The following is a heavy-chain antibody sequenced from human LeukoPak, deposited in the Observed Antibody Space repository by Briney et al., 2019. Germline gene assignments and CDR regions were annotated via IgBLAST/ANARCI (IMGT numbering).Heavy chain of an antibody. CDR3: ARPRADSSGMEADAFDI. CDR1: GFTFSSYW. CDR2: INSDGSST. V-gene: IGHV3-74*01. D-gene: IGHD6-19*01. Sequence: GGSLRLSCAASGFTFSSYWMHWVRQAPGKGLVWVSRINSDGSSTSYADSVKGRFTISRDNAKNTLYLQMNSLRAEDTAVYYCARPRADSSGMEADAFDIWGQGTMVTVSS. J-gene: IGHJ3*02.